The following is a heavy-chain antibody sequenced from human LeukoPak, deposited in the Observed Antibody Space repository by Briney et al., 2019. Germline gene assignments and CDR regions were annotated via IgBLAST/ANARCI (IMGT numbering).Heavy chain of an antibody. Sequence: GASVKVSCKASGYTFTSYDINWVRQATGQGLEWMGWTNPNSGNTGYAQKFQGRVTMTRNTSISTAYMELSSLRSEDTAEYYCARASRYNWNYGRTYYFDYWGQGTLVTVSS. J-gene: IGHJ4*02. V-gene: IGHV1-8*01. CDR3: ARASRYNWNYGRTYYFDY. CDR2: TNPNSGNT. CDR1: GYTFTSYD. D-gene: IGHD1-7*01.